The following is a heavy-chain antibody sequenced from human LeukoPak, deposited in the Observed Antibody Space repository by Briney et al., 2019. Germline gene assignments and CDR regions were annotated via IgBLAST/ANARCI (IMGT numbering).Heavy chain of an antibody. CDR3: GRGNGGVEVN. V-gene: IGHV3-7*05. J-gene: IGHJ4*02. Sequence: GGSLRLSCAASGFTFSSYWMSWVRQAAGKRLEWVANIKYDGSEIFYVDSVKGRFTISRDNAKNSLYLQMNSLRAEDTAVYYCGRGNGGVEVNWGQGTLVTVSS. D-gene: IGHD3-16*01. CDR1: GFTFSSYW. CDR2: IKYDGSEI.